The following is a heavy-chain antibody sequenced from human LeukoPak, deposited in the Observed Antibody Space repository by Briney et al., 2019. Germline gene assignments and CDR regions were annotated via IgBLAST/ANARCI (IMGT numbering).Heavy chain of an antibody. CDR3: ARGPRGYSYGPTLFDY. J-gene: IGHJ4*02. CDR2: ISSSGSTI. D-gene: IGHD5-18*01. Sequence: TGGSLRLSCAASGFTFSSYSMNWVRQAPGKGLEWVSYISSSGSTIYYADSVKGRFTISRDNAKNSLYLQMNSLRAEDTAVYYCARGPRGYSYGPTLFDYWGQGTLVTVSS. CDR1: GFTFSSYS. V-gene: IGHV3-48*04.